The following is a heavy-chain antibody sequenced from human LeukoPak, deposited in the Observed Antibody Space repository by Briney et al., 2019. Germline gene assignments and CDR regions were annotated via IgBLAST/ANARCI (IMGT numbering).Heavy chain of an antibody. Sequence: GGSLRLSCAASGFTFSSYSMNWVRQAPGKGLKWVSTISDGGTITYYADSVKGRFTISRDNSKNTLFLQMNSLRAEDTAVYYCAELGITMIGGVWGKGTTVTISS. CDR1: GFTFSSYS. D-gene: IGHD3-10*02. CDR3: AELGITMIGGV. CDR2: ISDGGTIT. J-gene: IGHJ6*04. V-gene: IGHV3-23*01.